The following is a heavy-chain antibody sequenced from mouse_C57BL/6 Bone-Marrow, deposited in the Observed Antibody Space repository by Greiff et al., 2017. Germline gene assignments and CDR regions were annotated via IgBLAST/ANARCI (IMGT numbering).Heavy chain of an antibody. V-gene: IGHV14-3*01. CDR3: ARDYDYDDGAWFAY. J-gene: IGHJ3*01. D-gene: IGHD2-4*01. CDR2: IDPANGNT. Sequence: VQLKESVAELVRPGASVKLSCTASGFNIKNTYMHWVKQRPEQGLEWIGRIDPANGNTKYAPKFQGKATITADTSSNTAYLQLSSLTSEDTAIYYCARDYDYDDGAWFAYWGQGTLVTVSA. CDR1: GFNIKNTY.